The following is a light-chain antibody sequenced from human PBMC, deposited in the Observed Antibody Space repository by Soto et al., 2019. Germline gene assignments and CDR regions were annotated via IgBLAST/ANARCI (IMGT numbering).Light chain of an antibody. CDR1: SSDVGGYNY. V-gene: IGLV2-11*01. Sequence: SALPQPRSLSGSPGQSVTISCTGTSSDVGGYNYVSWYQQHPGKAPKLMIYDVSKRPSGVPDRFSGSKSGNTASLTISGLQAEDEADYYCCSYAGSYTLVFGTGTKVTVL. J-gene: IGLJ1*01. CDR3: CSYAGSYTLV. CDR2: DVS.